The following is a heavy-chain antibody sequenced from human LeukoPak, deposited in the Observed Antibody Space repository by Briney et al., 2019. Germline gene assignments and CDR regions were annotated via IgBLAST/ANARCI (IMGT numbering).Heavy chain of an antibody. D-gene: IGHD2-2*02. Sequence: PSETLSLTCAVYGGSFSGYYWSWIRRPPGQGLEWLGEINHSGSTNYNPSLKSRVTISVDTSKNQFSLKLSSVTAADTAVYYCASQRKCSGTSCYKRFDYWGQGTLVTVSS. CDR1: GGSFSGYY. CDR3: ASQRKCSGTSCYKRFDY. V-gene: IGHV4-34*01. CDR2: INHSGST. J-gene: IGHJ4*02.